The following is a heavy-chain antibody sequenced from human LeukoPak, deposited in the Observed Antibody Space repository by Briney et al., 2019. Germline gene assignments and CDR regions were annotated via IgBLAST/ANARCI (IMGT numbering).Heavy chain of an antibody. CDR2: ISAYNGNT. CDR1: GYTFTSYG. V-gene: IGHV1-18*01. CDR3: ARGEFHDYGDPNFDY. D-gene: IGHD4-17*01. Sequence: GASVKVSCKASGYTFTSYGISWVRQAPGQGLEWMGWISAYNGNTNYAQKLQGRVTMTTDTSTSTAYMELRSLRSDDTAVYYCARGEFHDYGDPNFDYWGQGTLVTVSS. J-gene: IGHJ4*02.